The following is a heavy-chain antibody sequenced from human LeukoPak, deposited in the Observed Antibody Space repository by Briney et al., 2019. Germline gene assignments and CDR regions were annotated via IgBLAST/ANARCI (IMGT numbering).Heavy chain of an antibody. CDR1: GFTFSSYG. CDR3: AKAGGQWLVSYYFDY. Sequence: GGSLRLSCAASGFTFSSYGMHWVRQAPGKGLEWVAVISYDGSNKYYADSVKGRFTISRDNSKNTLYLQMNSLRAEDTAVYYCAKAGGQWLVSYYFDYWGQGTLVTVSS. J-gene: IGHJ4*02. D-gene: IGHD6-19*01. V-gene: IGHV3-30*18. CDR2: ISYDGSNK.